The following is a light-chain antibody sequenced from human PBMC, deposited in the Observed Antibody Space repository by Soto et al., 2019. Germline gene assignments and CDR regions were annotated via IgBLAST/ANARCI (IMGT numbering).Light chain of an antibody. CDR2: AAS. Sequence: DIQMTQSPSSLSASVGDRVTITCRASQSISRYLNWYQQKPGKAPKLLIYAASSLQSGVPSRFSGSGSGTDFTLTISSLQPEDFATYYCQQSYSTGTWTFGQGTKVEIK. J-gene: IGKJ1*01. CDR3: QQSYSTGTWT. CDR1: QSISRY. V-gene: IGKV1-39*01.